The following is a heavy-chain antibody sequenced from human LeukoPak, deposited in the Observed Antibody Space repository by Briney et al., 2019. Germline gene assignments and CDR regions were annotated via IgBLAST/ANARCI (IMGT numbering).Heavy chain of an antibody. V-gene: IGHV1-69*04. CDR3: ARVRPVTTVTTPSGY. D-gene: IGHD4-17*01. CDR1: GGTFSSYA. Sequence: GASVKVSCKASGGTFSSYAISWVRQAPGQGLEWMGRIIPILGIANYAQKFQGRVTITADKSTSTAYMELSSLRSEDTAVYYCARVRPVTTVTTPSGYWGQGTLVTVSS. J-gene: IGHJ4*02. CDR2: IIPILGIA.